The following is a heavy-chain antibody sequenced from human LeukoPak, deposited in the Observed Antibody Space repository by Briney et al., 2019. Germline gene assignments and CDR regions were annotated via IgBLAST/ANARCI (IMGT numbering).Heavy chain of an antibody. D-gene: IGHD5-24*01. CDR1: GYTFTSYY. CDR3: APEMAFRHFDY. CDR2: INPSGGST. Sequence: ASVKVSCKASGYTFTSYYMNWVRHTPGQGVEWMGIINPSGGSTSYAQKFQGRVTMTRDTSTSTVYMELSGLRSEDTAVYYCAPEMAFRHFDYWGQGTLVTVSS. J-gene: IGHJ4*02. V-gene: IGHV1-46*01.